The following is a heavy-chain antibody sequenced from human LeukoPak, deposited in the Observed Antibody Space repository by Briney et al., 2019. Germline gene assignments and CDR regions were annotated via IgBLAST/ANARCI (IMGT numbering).Heavy chain of an antibody. CDR1: GFTFNTYE. CDR2: IKQDGSEK. Sequence: GGSLRLSCAASGFTFNTYEMNWVRQAPGKGLEWVANIKQDGSEKYYVDSVKGRFTISRDNAKNSLYLQMNSLRAEDTAVYYCARARRGTSGGYFDYWGQGTLVTVSS. J-gene: IGHJ4*02. CDR3: ARARRGTSGGYFDY. D-gene: IGHD2-15*01. V-gene: IGHV3-7*01.